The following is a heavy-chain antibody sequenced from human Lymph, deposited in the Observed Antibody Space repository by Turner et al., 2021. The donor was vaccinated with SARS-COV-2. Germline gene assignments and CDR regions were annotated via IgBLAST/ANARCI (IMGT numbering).Heavy chain of an antibody. Sequence: EVQLVQSGAEVQKPGESLRISCKGSGYTFTSYWIGWVRQMPGRGLEWMGIIYHGDSDNRYSPSFQGQVTISADKSISTAYLQWSSLKASDTAMYYCARREWGGSLGHIDYWGQGTLVTVSS. CDR1: GYTFTSYW. CDR2: IYHGDSDN. V-gene: IGHV5-51*01. D-gene: IGHD3-3*01. J-gene: IGHJ4*02. CDR3: ARREWGGSLGHIDY.